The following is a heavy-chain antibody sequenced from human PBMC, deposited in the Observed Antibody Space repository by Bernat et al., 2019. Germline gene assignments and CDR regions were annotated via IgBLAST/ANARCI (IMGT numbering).Heavy chain of an antibody. CDR1: GGTFSSYA. CDR2: INPNSGGT. J-gene: IGHJ6*02. CDR3: ARDAITGTFADYGMDV. V-gene: IGHV1-2*04. D-gene: IGHD1/OR15-1a*01. Sequence: QVQLVQSGAEVKKPGSSVKVSCKASGGTFSSYAISWVRQAPGQGLEWMGWINPNSGGTNYAQKFQGWVTMTRDTSISTAYMELSRLRSDDTAVYYCARDAITGTFADYGMDVWGQGTTVTVSS.